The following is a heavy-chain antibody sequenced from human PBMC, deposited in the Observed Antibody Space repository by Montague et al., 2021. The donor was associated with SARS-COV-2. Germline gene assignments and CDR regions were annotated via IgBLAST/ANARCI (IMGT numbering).Heavy chain of an antibody. Sequence: SETLSLTCTVPGGSITVSRYDWGWIRQPPGQGLEWIGSVHYTGTTSYNASLKSRLTISVDTSENQFSLKMTSVTASDTAVYYCARHRANAGSFDIWGQGTMVTVSS. V-gene: IGHV4-39*01. J-gene: IGHJ3*02. CDR2: VHYTGTT. D-gene: IGHD1-1*01. CDR1: GGSITVSRYD. CDR3: ARHRANAGSFDI.